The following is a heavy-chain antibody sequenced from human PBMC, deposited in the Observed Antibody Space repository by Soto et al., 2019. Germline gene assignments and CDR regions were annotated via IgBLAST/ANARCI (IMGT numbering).Heavy chain of an antibody. CDR3: ARGRRCSSTSCAESTVTTPYYFDY. CDR2: INHSGST. J-gene: IGHJ4*02. CDR1: GGSFSGYY. D-gene: IGHD2-2*01. Sequence: SETLSLTCAVYGGSFSGYYWSWIRQPPGKGLEWIGEINHSGSTNYNPSLKSRVTISVDTSKNQFSLKLSSVTAADTAVYYCARGRRCSSTSCAESTVTTPYYFDYWGQGTLVTVSS. V-gene: IGHV4-34*01.